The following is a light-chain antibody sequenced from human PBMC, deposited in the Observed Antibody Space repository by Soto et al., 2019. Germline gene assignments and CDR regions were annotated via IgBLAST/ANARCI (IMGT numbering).Light chain of an antibody. CDR3: QQYIDWPPYT. CDR1: QSVSVD. J-gene: IGKJ2*01. V-gene: IGKV3-15*01. Sequence: VLTQSPVTPSVSPGERVTLSCRASQSVSVDLAWYQQRPGQAPRLLIYGASTRATGIPVRFSGSGSGTDFTLTISSLQSEDFAVYYCQQYIDWPPYTFGQGTKVDI. CDR2: GAS.